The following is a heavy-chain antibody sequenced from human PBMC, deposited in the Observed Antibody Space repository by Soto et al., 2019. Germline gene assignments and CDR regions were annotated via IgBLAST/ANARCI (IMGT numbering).Heavy chain of an antibody. J-gene: IGHJ6*02. D-gene: IGHD5-12*01. CDR3: ARASGSYYYYGMDV. Sequence: KPSETLSLTCAVSGGSISSGGYSWSWIRQPPGKGLEWIGYIYHSGSTYYNPSLKSRVTISVDRSKNQFSLKLSSVTAADTAVYYCARASGSYYYYGMDVWGQGTTVTVSS. V-gene: IGHV4-30-2*01. CDR1: GGSISSGGYS. CDR2: IYHSGST.